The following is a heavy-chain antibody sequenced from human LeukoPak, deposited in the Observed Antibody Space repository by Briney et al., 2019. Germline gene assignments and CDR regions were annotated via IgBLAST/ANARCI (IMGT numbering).Heavy chain of an antibody. J-gene: IGHJ4*02. D-gene: IGHD6-13*01. Sequence: ASVKVSCKASGYTFTSYGISWVRQAPGQGLEWMGWISAYNGNTNYAQKLQGRVTMTTDTSTSTAYMELRSLRSGDTAVYYCARDPGIAAAERGFDYWGQGTLVTVSS. CDR2: ISAYNGNT. V-gene: IGHV1-18*01. CDR1: GYTFTSYG. CDR3: ARDPGIAAAERGFDY.